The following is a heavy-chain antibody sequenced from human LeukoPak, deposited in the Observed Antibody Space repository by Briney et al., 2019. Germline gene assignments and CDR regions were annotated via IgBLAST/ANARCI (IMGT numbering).Heavy chain of an antibody. CDR1: GYTFTTYG. CDR3: ARGRDGDYAAY. J-gene: IGHJ4*02. Sequence: GASVKVSCKASGYTFTTYGISWVRQAPGQGLEWMGWISGYNGNTNYAQNLRGRVTMTTDTSTSTAYMELRSLRSDDTAVYYCARGRDGDYAAYWGQGTLVTVSS. D-gene: IGHD4-17*01. CDR2: ISGYNGNT. V-gene: IGHV1-18*01.